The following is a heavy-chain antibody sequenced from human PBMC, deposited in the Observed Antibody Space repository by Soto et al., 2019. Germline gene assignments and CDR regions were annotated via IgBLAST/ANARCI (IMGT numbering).Heavy chain of an antibody. CDR2: SRNKAKSYST. Sequence: EVQLVESGGGLVQSGVSLTLSCAVSGLTFGDHYMEWVRQAPGKGLEWVARSRNKAKSYSTDFAASVKGRFTISRDESKNSLNLQMNSLMTEDTAVYYCSILEGAWGQGTLVSVSS. CDR1: GLTFGDHY. CDR3: SILEGA. V-gene: IGHV3-72*01. D-gene: IGHD2-21*01. J-gene: IGHJ5*02.